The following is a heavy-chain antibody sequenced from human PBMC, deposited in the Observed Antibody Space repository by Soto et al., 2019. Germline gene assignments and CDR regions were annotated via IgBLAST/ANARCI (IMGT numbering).Heavy chain of an antibody. V-gene: IGHV4-30-4*01. CDR3: ARERTTVTTYGVNWFDP. D-gene: IGHD4-4*01. Sequence: SETLSLTCTVSGGSISSGDYYWSWIRQPPGKGLEWIGYIYYSGSTYYNPSLKSRVTISVDTSKNQFSLKLSSVTAADTAVYYWARERTTVTTYGVNWFDPWGQGTLVTVSS. CDR1: GGSISSGDYY. CDR2: IYYSGST. J-gene: IGHJ5*02.